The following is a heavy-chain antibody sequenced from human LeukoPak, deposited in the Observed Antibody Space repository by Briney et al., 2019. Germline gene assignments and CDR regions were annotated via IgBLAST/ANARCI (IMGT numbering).Heavy chain of an antibody. D-gene: IGHD3-16*01. CDR1: GGSFSGYY. CDR2: INHSGST. Sequence: PSETLSLTCAVYGGSFSGYYWSWIRQPPGKGLEWIGEINHSGSTNYNPSLKSRVTISVDTSKNQFSLKLSSVTAADTAVYYCARHRRIMITFGGVRGAFDIWGQGTMVTVSS. J-gene: IGHJ3*02. CDR3: ARHRRIMITFGGVRGAFDI. V-gene: IGHV4-34*01.